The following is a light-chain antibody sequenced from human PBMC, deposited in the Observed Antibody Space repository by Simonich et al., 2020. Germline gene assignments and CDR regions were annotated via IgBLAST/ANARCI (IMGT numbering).Light chain of an antibody. J-gene: IGKJ2*01. V-gene: IGKV1-17*03. Sequence: DIQLTQSLSAMPASVGERVTINCRASQGIGNYLASFQQKPGKVPKRLIDPASSLQSGVPSRVSGSGSGTEFTLTISSRQPEDFATYYCLQHNSYPYTFGQGTKLEIK. CDR3: LQHNSYPYT. CDR2: PAS. CDR1: QGIGNY.